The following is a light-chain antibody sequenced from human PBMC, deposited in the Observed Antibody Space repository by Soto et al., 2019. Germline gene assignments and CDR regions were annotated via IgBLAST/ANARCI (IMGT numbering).Light chain of an antibody. V-gene: IGLV2-8*01. J-gene: IGLJ1*01. Sequence: QSVLTQPRSASGSPGQSVTISCTGTSGDVGGYYYVSWYQHHPGKVPKLIIYEVTKRPSGVPDRFSGSKSGNTASLTVSGLQAEDEADYYCMSYVGSNIFVFGTGTKVTVL. CDR3: MSYVGSNIFV. CDR2: EVT. CDR1: SGDVGGYYY.